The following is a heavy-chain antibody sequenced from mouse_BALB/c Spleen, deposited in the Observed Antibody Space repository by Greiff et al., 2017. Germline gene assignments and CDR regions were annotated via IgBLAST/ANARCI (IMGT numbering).Heavy chain of an antibody. D-gene: IGHD2-14*01. CDR3: ARKKAYRYDYFDY. Sequence: EVQVVESGGGLVKPGGSLKLSCAASGFTFSSYTMSWVRQTPEKRLEWVATISSGGSYTYYPDSVKGRFTISRDNAKNTLYLQMNSLQADDTAIYYCARKKAYRYDYFDYWGQGTTLTVSS. CDR1: GFTFSSYT. J-gene: IGHJ2*01. CDR2: ISSGGSYT. V-gene: IGHV5-6-4*01.